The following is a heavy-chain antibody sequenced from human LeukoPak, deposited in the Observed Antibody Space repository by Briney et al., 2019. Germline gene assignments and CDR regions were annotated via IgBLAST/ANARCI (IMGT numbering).Heavy chain of an antibody. CDR2: ISGGGGST. Sequence: GGSLRLSCAASGFTFSSYAMSWVRQGPGKGLEWVSAISGGGGSTYYADSVKGRFTISRDNSKNTLFLQMNTLSAEDTAVNYCAKEDSSWYGAFDNWGQGTLVTVSS. D-gene: IGHD6-13*01. CDR1: GFTFSSYA. J-gene: IGHJ4*02. CDR3: AKEDSSWYGAFDN. V-gene: IGHV3-23*01.